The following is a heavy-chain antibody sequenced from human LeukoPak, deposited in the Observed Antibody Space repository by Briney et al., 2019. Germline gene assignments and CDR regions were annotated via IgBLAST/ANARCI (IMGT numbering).Heavy chain of an antibody. CDR1: GYIFTNYW. CDR3: ARPTGDYNYYFDY. D-gene: IGHD4-17*01. V-gene: IGHV5-51*01. CDR2: IYPGDSDT. Sequence: GESLKISCKGSGYIFTNYWIGWVRQMPGKGLEWMGIIYPGDSDTRYSPSFQGQVTISADKSISTAYLQWSSLKASDTAIYYCARPTGDYNYYFDYWDQGTLLTVSS. J-gene: IGHJ4*02.